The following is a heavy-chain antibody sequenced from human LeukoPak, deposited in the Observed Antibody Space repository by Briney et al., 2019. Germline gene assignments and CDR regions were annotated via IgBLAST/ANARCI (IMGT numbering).Heavy chain of an antibody. V-gene: IGHV3-23*01. CDR3: AKTRNGYTTEYLQH. D-gene: IGHD2-2*02. CDR1: GFILSSFA. CDR2: ISSPGGNT. J-gene: IGHJ1*01. Sequence: PGGSLRLSCTSSGFILSSFAMSWVRQPPGQGLEWVSSISSPGGNTYYADSVKGRFTISRDNSNNLVYLQMNSLRAEDTAVYYCAKTRNGYTTEYLQHWGQGTLVTVSS.